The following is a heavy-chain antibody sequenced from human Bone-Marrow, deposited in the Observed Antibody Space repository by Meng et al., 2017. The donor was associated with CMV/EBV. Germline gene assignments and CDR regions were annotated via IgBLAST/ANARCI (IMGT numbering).Heavy chain of an antibody. CDR1: GGTFSSYA. Sequence: SVKVSCKASGGTFSSYAISWVRQAPGQGLEWMGGIIPILGIANYAQKFQGRVTITTDESTSTAYMELRSLRSEDTAVYYCARDPASRYSGLTSYYYYGMDVWGQGTTVTVSS. J-gene: IGHJ6*02. V-gene: IGHV1-69*10. CDR3: ARDPASRYSGLTSYYYYGMDV. CDR2: IIPILGIA. D-gene: IGHD5-12*01.